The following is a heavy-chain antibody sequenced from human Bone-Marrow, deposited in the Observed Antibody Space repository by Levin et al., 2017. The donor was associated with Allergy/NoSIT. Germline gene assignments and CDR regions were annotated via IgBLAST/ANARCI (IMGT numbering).Heavy chain of an antibody. V-gene: IGHV4-31*03. CDR3: AREDRSTFDS. D-gene: IGHD2-15*01. CDR2: IYYSGST. CDR1: GGSICRGGYH. Sequence: SQTPSLTCIVSGGSICRGGYHWTWIRQHAGKGLEWIGYIYYSGSTYYHPSLKSRAMISVDTSKNQFSLKVSSATAADTAVYYCAREDRSTFDSWGQGTLVTVSS. J-gene: IGHJ4*02.